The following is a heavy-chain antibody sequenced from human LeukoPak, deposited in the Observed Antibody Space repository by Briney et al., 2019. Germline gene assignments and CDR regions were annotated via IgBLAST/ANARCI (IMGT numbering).Heavy chain of an antibody. J-gene: IGHJ3*02. V-gene: IGHV1-2*02. CDR1: GYTFTGYY. D-gene: IGHD5-18*01. CDR3: ARSEYSYGADAFDI. Sequence: ASVKASCKASGYTFTGYYMHWVRQAPGQGLEWMGWINTNSGGTNYAQKFQGRVTMTRDTSISTAYMELSRLRSDDTAVYYCARSEYSYGADAFDIWGQGTMVTVSS. CDR2: INTNSGGT.